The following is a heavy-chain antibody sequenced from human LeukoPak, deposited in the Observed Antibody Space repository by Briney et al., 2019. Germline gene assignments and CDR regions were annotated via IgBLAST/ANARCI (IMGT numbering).Heavy chain of an antibody. J-gene: IGHJ6*02. CDR2: ISGSGANT. Sequence: GGSLRLSCAASGFTFSNYAMSWVRQAPGKGLEWVSGISGSGANTYYGDSVKGRFTISRDNSKNMLYLQMNSLRAEDTAVYYCATGWGPSYYYYYGMDVWGQGTTVTVSS. CDR1: GFTFSNYA. D-gene: IGHD7-27*01. V-gene: IGHV3-23*01. CDR3: ATGWGPSYYYYYGMDV.